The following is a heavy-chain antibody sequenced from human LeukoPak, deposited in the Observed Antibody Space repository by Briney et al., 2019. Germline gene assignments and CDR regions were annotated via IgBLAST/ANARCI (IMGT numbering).Heavy chain of an antibody. Sequence: GGSLRLSCAASGFTFSSYAMHWVRQAPGKGLEWVAVISYDGSNKYYADSVKGRFTISRDNSKNTLYLQMNSLRAEDTAVYYCARGSHSGSYSGHMDYWGQGTLVTVSS. V-gene: IGHV3-30*04. D-gene: IGHD1-26*01. CDR1: GFTFSSYA. CDR3: ARGSHSGSYSGHMDY. J-gene: IGHJ4*02. CDR2: ISYDGSNK.